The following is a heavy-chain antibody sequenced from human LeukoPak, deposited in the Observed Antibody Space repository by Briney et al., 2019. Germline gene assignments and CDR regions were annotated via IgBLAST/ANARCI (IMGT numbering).Heavy chain of an antibody. CDR3: ARGTGLGWLVPFDY. Sequence: ASVKVSCKASGYTFTGYYMHWVRQAPGQGLEWMGWINPNSGGTNCAQKFQSRVTMTRDTSISTAYMELSRLRSDDTAVYYCARGTGLGWLVPFDYWGQGTLVTVSS. D-gene: IGHD6-19*01. CDR1: GYTFTGYY. V-gene: IGHV1-2*02. CDR2: INPNSGGT. J-gene: IGHJ4*02.